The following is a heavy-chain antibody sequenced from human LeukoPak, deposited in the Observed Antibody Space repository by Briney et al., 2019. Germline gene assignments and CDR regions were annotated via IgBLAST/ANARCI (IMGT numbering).Heavy chain of an antibody. D-gene: IGHD3-16*02. CDR3: VRDIELST. V-gene: IGHV3-23*01. J-gene: IGHJ3*01. Sequence: GGSLRLSCAASGFTFSSYAMSWVRQAPGKGLEWVSSISGSGGDTYYGDSVKGRFTISRDNSKNTLYLQVNSLRAEDTAIFYCVRDIELSTWGPGTMVTVFS. CDR1: GFTFSSYA. CDR2: ISGSGGDT.